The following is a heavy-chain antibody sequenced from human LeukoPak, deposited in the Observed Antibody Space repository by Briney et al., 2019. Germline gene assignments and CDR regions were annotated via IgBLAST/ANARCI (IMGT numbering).Heavy chain of an antibody. Sequence: GGSLRLSCAASGFTFSSYAMSWARQAPGKGLEWVSAISGSGGSTYYADSVKGRFTISRDNSKNTLYLQMNSLRAEDTAVYYCAKRGHSSGSGTPDFDYWGQGTLVTVSS. D-gene: IGHD6-19*01. J-gene: IGHJ4*02. CDR1: GFTFSSYA. V-gene: IGHV3-23*01. CDR3: AKRGHSSGSGTPDFDY. CDR2: ISGSGGST.